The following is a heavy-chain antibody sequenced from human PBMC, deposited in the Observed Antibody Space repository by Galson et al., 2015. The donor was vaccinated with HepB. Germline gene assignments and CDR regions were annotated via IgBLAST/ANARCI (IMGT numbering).Heavy chain of an antibody. CDR1: GFTFNNTW. V-gene: IGHV3-15*01. J-gene: IGHJ4*02. CDR3: TTYTSGYFIY. Sequence: SLRLSCAASGFTFNNTWMRWVRQAPGKGLEWVGRIKSKTDGGTTDYAAPVKGRFTISRDDSKNTLFLQMNSLKTEDTAVYYCTTYTSGYFIYWGQGTLVTVSS. CDR2: IKSKTDGGTT. D-gene: IGHD3-9*01.